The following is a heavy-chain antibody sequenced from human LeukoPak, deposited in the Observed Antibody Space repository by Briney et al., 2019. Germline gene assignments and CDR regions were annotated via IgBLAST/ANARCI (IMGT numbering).Heavy chain of an antibody. CDR3: ARAAQTNYYFDY. J-gene: IGHJ4*02. CDR2: ISSSSSYI. V-gene: IGHV3-21*01. Sequence: GGSLRLSCAASGFTLSSYSMSWVRQAPGKRLEWVSSISSSSSYIYYADSVKGRFTISRDNAKNSLYLQMNSLRAEDTAVYYCARAAQTNYYFDYWGQGTLVTVSS. CDR1: GFTLSSYS.